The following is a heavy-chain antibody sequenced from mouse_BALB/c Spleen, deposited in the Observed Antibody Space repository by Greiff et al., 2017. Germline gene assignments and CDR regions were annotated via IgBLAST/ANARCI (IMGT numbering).Heavy chain of an antibody. Sequence: DVQLVESGGGLVQPGGSRKLSCAASGFTFSSFGMHWVRQAPEKGLEWVAYISSGSSTIYYADTVKGRFTISRDNPKNTLFLQMTSLRSEDTAMYYCARYGPSLDYWGQGTTLTVSS. CDR3: ARYGPSLDY. D-gene: IGHD1-1*02. J-gene: IGHJ2*01. CDR1: GFTFSSFG. CDR2: ISSGSSTI. V-gene: IGHV5-17*02.